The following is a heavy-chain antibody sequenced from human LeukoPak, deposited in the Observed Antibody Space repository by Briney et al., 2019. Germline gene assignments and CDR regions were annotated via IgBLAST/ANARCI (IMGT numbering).Heavy chain of an antibody. CDR2: ISGNGGST. CDR3: AKHIVVVPAAMAGYFDY. D-gene: IGHD2-2*01. CDR1: GFTFSSYA. Sequence: GGSLRLSCAASGFTFSSYATSWVRQAPGKGLEWVSAISGNGGSTYYADSVKGRFTISRDNSKNTLYLQMNSLRAEDTAVYYCAKHIVVVPAAMAGYFDYWGQGTLVTVSS. V-gene: IGHV3-23*01. J-gene: IGHJ4*02.